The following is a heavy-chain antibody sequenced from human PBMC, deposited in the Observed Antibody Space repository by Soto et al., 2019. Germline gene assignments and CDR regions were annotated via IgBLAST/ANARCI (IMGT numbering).Heavy chain of an antibody. D-gene: IGHD6-19*01. CDR3: ALYGSGRAFDI. V-gene: IGHV4-30-4*01. CDR1: GGSISSGDYY. Sequence: QVQLQESGRGLVKPSQTLSLTSTVSGGSISSGDYYWRWIRQPPGKGLERIGYIYYSGRTYYNPSQKRRFTISVDTSKNQFPLKLSSLTAAYRAVYYCALYGSGRAFDIWGQGTMVTVSS. CDR2: IYYSGRT. J-gene: IGHJ3*02.